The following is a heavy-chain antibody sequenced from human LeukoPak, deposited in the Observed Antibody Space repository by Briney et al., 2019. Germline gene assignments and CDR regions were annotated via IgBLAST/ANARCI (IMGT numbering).Heavy chain of an antibody. D-gene: IGHD6-13*01. V-gene: IGHV1-2*02. CDR2: INPNGGDT. J-gene: IGHJ5*02. CDR3: ARVTRAAAGTRWFDP. CDR1: GYTLIDFY. Sequence: GASVRVSCKASGYTLIDFYMFWVRQAPGQGLEWMGWINPNGGDTSYAQKFQGRVTMTRDTSISTAYMELSRLRSDDTAVYYCARVTRAAAGTRWFDPWGQGTLVTVSS.